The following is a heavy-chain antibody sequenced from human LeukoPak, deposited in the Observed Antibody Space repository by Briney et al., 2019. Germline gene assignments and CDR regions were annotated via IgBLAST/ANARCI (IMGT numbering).Heavy chain of an antibody. J-gene: IGHJ3*02. CDR3: AFWSGYPRGAFDI. D-gene: IGHD3-3*01. CDR1: GGSISSYY. Sequence: PSETLSLTCTVSGGSISSYYWSWIRQPPGKGLEWIGHIYYSGSTNYNPSLKSRVTISVDTSKNQFPLRLSSVTAADTAVYYCAFWSGYPRGAFDIWGQGTMVTVSS. V-gene: IGHV4-59*01. CDR2: IYYSGST.